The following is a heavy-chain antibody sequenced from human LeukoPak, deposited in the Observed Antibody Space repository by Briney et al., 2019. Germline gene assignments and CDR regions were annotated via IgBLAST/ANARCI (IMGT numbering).Heavy chain of an antibody. J-gene: IGHJ3*02. CDR1: GGSFSGYY. D-gene: IGHD1-26*01. CDR2: IYYSGST. CDR3: ARVYSGSYGAFDI. Sequence: SETLSLTCAVYGGSFSGYYWSWIRQPPGKGLEWIGYIYYSGSTNYNPSLKSRVTISVDTSKNQFSLKLSSVTAADTAVYYCARVYSGSYGAFDIWGQGTMVTVSS. V-gene: IGHV4-59*08.